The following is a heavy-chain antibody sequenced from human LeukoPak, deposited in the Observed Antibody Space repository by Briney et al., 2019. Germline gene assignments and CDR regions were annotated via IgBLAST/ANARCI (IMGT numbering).Heavy chain of an antibody. J-gene: IGHJ4*02. CDR1: GFSLSTRGVG. V-gene: IGHV2-5*02. Sequence: SGPTLVNPTQTLTLTCTFSGFSLSTRGVGVGCIRQPPGKALEWLALIFWDDDKRYSPSLKSRLTISRDTSKNQVVLTMTNLDPVDTATYYCTHTHYDFLTAYYSYFDFWGQGTLVTVSS. D-gene: IGHD3-9*01. CDR2: IFWDDDK. CDR3: THTHYDFLTAYYSYFDF.